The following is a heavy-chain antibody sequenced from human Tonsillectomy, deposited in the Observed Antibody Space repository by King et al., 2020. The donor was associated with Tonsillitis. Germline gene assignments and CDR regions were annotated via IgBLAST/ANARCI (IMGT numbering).Heavy chain of an antibody. Sequence: VQLVESGGGVVQPGRSLRLSCAASIFSFDAYALHWVRQAPGKGLEWVAGISYDGRNEYYVESVKGRFTISRDDAMTTLYLQMNSLRAEDTAMYYCAKDGKYYGDCVCAGYYFDYWGQGTLVTVSS. J-gene: IGHJ4*02. CDR3: AKDGKYYGDCVCAGYYFDY. D-gene: IGHD4-17*01. V-gene: IGHV3-30*04. CDR1: IFSFDAYA. CDR2: ISYDGRNE.